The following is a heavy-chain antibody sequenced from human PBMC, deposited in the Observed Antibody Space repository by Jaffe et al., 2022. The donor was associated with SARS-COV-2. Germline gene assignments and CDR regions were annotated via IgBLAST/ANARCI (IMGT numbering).Heavy chain of an antibody. CDR3: AHGVTSDRPFDRYYFDY. CDR2: IYWDDDK. CDR1: GFSLSTSGVG. Sequence: QITLKESGPTLVKPTQTLTLTCTFSGFSLSTSGVGVGWIRQPPGKALEWLALIYWDDDKRYSPSLKSRLTITKDTSKNQVVLTMTNMDPVDTATYYCAHGVTSDRPFDRYYFDYWGQGTLVTVSS. V-gene: IGHV2-5*02. D-gene: IGHD2-21*02. J-gene: IGHJ4*02.